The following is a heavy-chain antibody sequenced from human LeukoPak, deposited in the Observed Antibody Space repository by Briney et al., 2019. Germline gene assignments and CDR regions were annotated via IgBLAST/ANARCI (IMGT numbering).Heavy chain of an antibody. CDR1: GGSISSYY. CDR2: TSYSGST. CDR3: ARGGSVDP. Sequence: SETLSLTCTVSGGSISSYYWNWIRQPPGKGLEWIGYTSYSGSTNYNPSLKSRVTISVDTSKNQLSLRLSSVTAADTAVYYCARGGSVDPWGQGTLVTVSS. D-gene: IGHD2-15*01. J-gene: IGHJ5*02. V-gene: IGHV4-59*01.